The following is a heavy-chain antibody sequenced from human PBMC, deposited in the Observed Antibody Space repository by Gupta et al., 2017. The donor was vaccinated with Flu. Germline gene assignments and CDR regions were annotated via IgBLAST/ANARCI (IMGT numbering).Heavy chain of an antibody. Sequence: EVQLVESGGGLVKPGGSLRLSCAASGFPFNTYSINWVRQAPGKGLEWVSSISSSSSYIYYADSLRGRFTISRDNAKNSLYLQTNSLRVEDTAIYYCARSWAADGYFDLWGQGTRVTVSS. CDR3: ARSWAADGYFDL. CDR2: ISSSSSYI. J-gene: IGHJ4*02. CDR1: GFPFNTYS. V-gene: IGHV3-21*01. D-gene: IGHD5-24*01.